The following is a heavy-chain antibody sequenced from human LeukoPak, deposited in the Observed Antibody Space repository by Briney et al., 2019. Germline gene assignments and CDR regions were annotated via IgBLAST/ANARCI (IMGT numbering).Heavy chain of an antibody. Sequence: SETLSLTCTVSGGSISSGSYYWSWIRQPAGKGLEWIGRIYTSGSTNYNPSLKSRVTISVDTSKNQFSLKLSSVTAADTAVYYCATSPGDFWSGYTDAFDIWGQGTMVTVSS. D-gene: IGHD3-3*01. V-gene: IGHV4-61*02. CDR3: ATSPGDFWSGYTDAFDI. CDR2: IYTSGST. CDR1: GGSISSGSYY. J-gene: IGHJ3*02.